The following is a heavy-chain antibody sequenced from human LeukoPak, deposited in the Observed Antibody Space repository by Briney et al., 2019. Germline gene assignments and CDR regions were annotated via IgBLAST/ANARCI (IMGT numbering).Heavy chain of an antibody. D-gene: IGHD3-10*02. V-gene: IGHV3-23*01. Sequence: GGSLRLSCAASGLIFSNYVMSWVRQAPEKGLEWVSTISGTGGSTYYVDSVKGRFTISRDNAKNSLYLQMNSLRAEDTAVYYCAELGITMIGGVWGKGTTVTISS. CDR2: ISGTGGST. CDR3: AELGITMIGGV. J-gene: IGHJ6*04. CDR1: GLIFSNYV.